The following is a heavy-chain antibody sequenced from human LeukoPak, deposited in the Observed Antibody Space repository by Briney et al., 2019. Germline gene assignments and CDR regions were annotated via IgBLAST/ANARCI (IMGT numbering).Heavy chain of an antibody. V-gene: IGHV3-53*01. CDR1: GFTVSSNY. J-gene: IGHJ3*02. D-gene: IGHD1-26*01. CDR3: AKHYSGSYWPIDAFDI. Sequence: GSLRLSCAASGFTVSSNYMSWVRQAPGKGLEWVSLIYSGGSTYYADSVKGRFTISRDNSKNTLYLQMNSLRAEDTAVYYCAKHYSGSYWPIDAFDIWGQGTMVTVSS. CDR2: IYSGGST.